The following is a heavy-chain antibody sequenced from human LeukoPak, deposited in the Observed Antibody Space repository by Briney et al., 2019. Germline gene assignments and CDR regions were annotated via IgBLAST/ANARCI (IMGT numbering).Heavy chain of an antibody. J-gene: IGHJ5*02. CDR1: GYTFTGYY. D-gene: IGHD2-2*01. CDR3: ARDPSCTTTTCYGGNNWFDP. Sequence: GASVKLSCKASGYTFTGYYMSWVRHAPGQGLEWMGWINPNGGGTNYAQKFQGRVTMTRDTSISTVYMEVSRLRSDDTAVYYCARDPSCTTTTCYGGNNWFDPWGQGTLVTVSS. V-gene: IGHV1-2*02. CDR2: INPNGGGT.